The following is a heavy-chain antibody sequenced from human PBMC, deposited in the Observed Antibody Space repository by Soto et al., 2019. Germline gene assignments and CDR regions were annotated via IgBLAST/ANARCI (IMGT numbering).Heavy chain of an antibody. CDR2: ISWNSGTI. Sequence: PXGSRRLSCAASGFNFYDHAMHWVRQAPGKGLEWVSGISWNSGTINYADSVKGRFTISRDNAKRTLHLQMNSLRPEDTAIYYCVRSSGSQPRAGWFDHWGQGTLVTVSS. J-gene: IGHJ5*02. CDR1: GFNFYDHA. V-gene: IGHV3-9*01. D-gene: IGHD1-26*01. CDR3: VRSSGSQPRAGWFDH.